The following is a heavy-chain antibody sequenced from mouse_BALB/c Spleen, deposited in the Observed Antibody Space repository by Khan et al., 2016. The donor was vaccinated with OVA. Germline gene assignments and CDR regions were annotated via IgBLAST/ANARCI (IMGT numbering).Heavy chain of an antibody. CDR2: INPSNGRT. D-gene: IGHD4-1*01. CDR3: ARGGANWGAWFAY. J-gene: IGHJ3*01. Sequence: QVQLQQPGAELVKPGASVKLSCKASGYTFTTYWMHWVKQRPGQGLEWIGEINPSNGRTNYNEKFKSKATLTVDKSSSTAYMQLSSLTSEDSAVYYSARGGANWGAWFAYWGQGTLVTVSA. V-gene: IGHV1S81*02. CDR1: GYTFTTYW.